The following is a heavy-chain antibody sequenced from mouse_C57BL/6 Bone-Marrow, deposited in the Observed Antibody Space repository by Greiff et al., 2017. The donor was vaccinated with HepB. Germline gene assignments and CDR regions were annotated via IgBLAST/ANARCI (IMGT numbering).Heavy chain of an antibody. CDR2: IYPGDGDT. CDR3: ARKGDFAY. V-gene: IGHV1-82*01. CDR1: GYAFSSSW. J-gene: IGHJ3*01. Sequence: VKLQESGPELVKPGASVKISCKASGYAFSSSWMNWVKQRPGKGLEWIGRIYPGDGDTNYNGKFKGKATLTADKSSSTAYMQLSSLTSEDSAVYFCARKGDFAYWGQGTLVTVSA.